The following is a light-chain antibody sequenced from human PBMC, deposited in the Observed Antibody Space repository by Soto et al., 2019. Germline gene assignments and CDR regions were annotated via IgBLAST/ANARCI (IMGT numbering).Light chain of an antibody. J-gene: IGLJ1*01. V-gene: IGLV2-14*01. Sequence: QSALTQPASVSGSPGQSITICCTGTSSDVGGYNFVSWYQQHPGKAPKLMIYDVNNRPSGVSNRFSASKSGNTASLTISGLQAEDEADYYCSSYTSSSTLYVFGTGTKVTVL. CDR2: DVN. CDR3: SSYTSSSTLYV. CDR1: SSDVGGYNF.